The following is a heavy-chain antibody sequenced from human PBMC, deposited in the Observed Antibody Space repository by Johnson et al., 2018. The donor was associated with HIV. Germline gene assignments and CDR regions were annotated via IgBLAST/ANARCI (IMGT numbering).Heavy chain of an antibody. CDR1: GFTFTNYA. J-gene: IGHJ3*02. D-gene: IGHD5-18*01. CDR2: ISYDGSNK. Sequence: QVQLVESGGGVVQPGRSLRLSCAASGFTFTNYAMHWVRQAPGKGLEWVAVISYDGSNKYYADSVKGRFTISRDNSKNTLYLQMNSLRAEDTAVYYCASEYSYGSHDAFDIWGQGTMVTVSS. V-gene: IGHV3-30-3*01. CDR3: ASEYSYGSHDAFDI.